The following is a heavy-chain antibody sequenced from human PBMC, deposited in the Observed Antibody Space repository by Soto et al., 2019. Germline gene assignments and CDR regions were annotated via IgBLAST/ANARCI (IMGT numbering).Heavy chain of an antibody. CDR2: ISGSGSGT. J-gene: IGHJ4*02. CDR1: GFTFSSYA. V-gene: IGHV3-23*01. Sequence: PVGSLRLSCAASGFTFSSYAMSWVRQAPGKGLEWVSTISGSGSGTYYADSMKGRFTISRDNSKNTLYLQMYSLRVEDTAVYYCARESDHWGQGTLVTVSS. CDR3: ARESDH.